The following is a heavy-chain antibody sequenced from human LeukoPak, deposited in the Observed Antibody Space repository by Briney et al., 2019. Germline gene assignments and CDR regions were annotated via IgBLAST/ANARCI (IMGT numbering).Heavy chain of an antibody. CDR1: GYSFTNYG. CDR2: ISVYNGNT. V-gene: IGHV1-18*01. J-gene: IGHJ3*02. Sequence: EASVKVSCKASGYSFTNYGISWVRQAPGQGLEWMGWISVYNGNTNYAQKFQGRVTITADKSTSTAYMELSSLRSEDTAVYYCARDKLRTPFRGYSNDAFDIWGQGTMVTVSS. CDR3: ARDKLRTPFRGYSNDAFDI. D-gene: IGHD3-22*01.